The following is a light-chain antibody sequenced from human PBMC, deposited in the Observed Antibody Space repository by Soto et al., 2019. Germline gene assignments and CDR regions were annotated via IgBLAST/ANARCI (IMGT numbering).Light chain of an antibody. V-gene: IGKV1-5*01. J-gene: IGKJ5*01. CDR2: HAS. CDR1: QGISNW. CDR3: QQYNSYSLT. Sequence: DIQMTQSPSTLSASIGYRVTIACRASQGISNWLAWYQQKPGKAPKLLIFHASSLESGVPSRFSGSGSGTEFTLTISSLQPDDFATYYCQQYNSYSLTFGQGTRLEIK.